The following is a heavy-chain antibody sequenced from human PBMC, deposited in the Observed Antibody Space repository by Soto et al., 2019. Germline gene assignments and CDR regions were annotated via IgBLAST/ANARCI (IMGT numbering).Heavy chain of an antibody. D-gene: IGHD1-26*01. J-gene: IGHJ5*02. CDR1: GFSVSSNY. CDR2: HYSGGST. CDR3: ARHRHPRGTVGATSPLDP. Sequence: GGSLRLSCAISGFSVSSNYLSWVRQAPGKGLEWVSVHYSGGSTYYADSVQGRFTISRDRSNNTLYLQMRRVRAEDTAVYFCARHRHPRGTVGATSPLDPWGQGTQVTVSS. V-gene: IGHV3-53*01.